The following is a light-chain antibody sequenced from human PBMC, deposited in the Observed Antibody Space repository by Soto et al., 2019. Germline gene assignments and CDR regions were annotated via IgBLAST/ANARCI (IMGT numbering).Light chain of an antibody. CDR3: QKYDSAPWT. CDR2: GAS. CDR1: QGISNY. J-gene: IGKJ1*01. V-gene: IGKV1-27*01. Sequence: EIQMTQSPSSLSASVGDRVTITCLASQGISNYLAWYQQKPGKVPKLLIYGASTLQSGVPSRLSGSGSGTDFTLIINSLQPEDVATYYCQKYDSAPWTFGQGTKVEIK.